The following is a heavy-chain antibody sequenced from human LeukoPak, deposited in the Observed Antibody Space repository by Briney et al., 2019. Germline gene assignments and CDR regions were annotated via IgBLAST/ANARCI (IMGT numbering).Heavy chain of an antibody. CDR2: IIPIFGTA. J-gene: IGHJ3*02. CDR1: GGTFSSYA. CDR3: ARLPEPVWSGTQSDAFDI. V-gene: IGHV1-69*13. Sequence: SVKVSCKASGGTFSSYAISWVRQAPGQGLEWMGGIIPIFGTANYAQKFQGRVTITADESTSTAYMELSSLRSEDTAVYYCARLPEPVWSGTQSDAFDIWGQGTMITVSS. D-gene: IGHD3-3*01.